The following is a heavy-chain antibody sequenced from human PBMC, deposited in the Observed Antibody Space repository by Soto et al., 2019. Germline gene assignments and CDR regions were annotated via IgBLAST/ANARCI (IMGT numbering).Heavy chain of an antibody. J-gene: IGHJ6*02. CDR1: GFTVSSNY. CDR2: IYSGGST. D-gene: IGHD6-13*01. Sequence: GGSLRLSCAASGFTVSSNYMSWVRQAPGKGLEWVSVIYSGGSTYYADSVKGRFTISRDNSKNTLYLQMNSLRAEDTAVYYCARGNSSSWYGRGSYGMDVWGQGTTVTVSS. V-gene: IGHV3-53*01. CDR3: ARGNSSSWYGRGSYGMDV.